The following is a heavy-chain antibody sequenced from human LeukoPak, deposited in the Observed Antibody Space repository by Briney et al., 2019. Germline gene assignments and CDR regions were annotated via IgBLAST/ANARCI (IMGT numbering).Heavy chain of an antibody. V-gene: IGHV3-21*01. J-gene: IGHJ6*02. CDR3: AREKGAAAANYYYYGMDV. D-gene: IGHD6-13*01. CDR1: GFTFSSYS. CDR2: ISSSSSYI. Sequence: GGSLRLSCAASGFTFSSYSMNWVREAPGKGLEWVSSISSSSSYIYYADSVKGRFTISRDNAKNSLYLQMNSLRAEDTAVYYCAREKGAAAANYYYYGMDVWGQGTTVTVSS.